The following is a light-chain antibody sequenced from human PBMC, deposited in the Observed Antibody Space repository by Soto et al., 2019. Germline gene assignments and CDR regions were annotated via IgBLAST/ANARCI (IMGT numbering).Light chain of an antibody. V-gene: IGKV1-5*01. CDR1: QTISSW. CDR2: DAS. CDR3: QQYNSYSWT. J-gene: IGKJ1*01. Sequence: DIRLTQSPSTLSGSVGDRVTITCRASQTISSWLAWYQQKPGKAPKLLIYDASSLESGVPSRFSGSGSGTEFTLTISSLQPDDFATYYCQQYNSYSWTFGQGAKADIK.